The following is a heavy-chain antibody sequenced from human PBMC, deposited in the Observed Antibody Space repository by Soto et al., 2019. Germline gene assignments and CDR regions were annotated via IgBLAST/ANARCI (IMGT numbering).Heavy chain of an antibody. CDR1: GGTFSSYA. V-gene: IGHV1-69*13. CDR2: IIPIFGTA. D-gene: IGHD2-15*01. CDR3: ARFHCSGGSCYPAGAFDI. J-gene: IGHJ3*02. Sequence: GASVKVSCKASGGTFSSYAISWVRQAPGQGLEWMGGIIPIFGTANYAQKFQGRVTITADESTSTAYMELSSLRSEDTAVYYCARFHCSGGSCYPAGAFDIWGQGTMVTVS.